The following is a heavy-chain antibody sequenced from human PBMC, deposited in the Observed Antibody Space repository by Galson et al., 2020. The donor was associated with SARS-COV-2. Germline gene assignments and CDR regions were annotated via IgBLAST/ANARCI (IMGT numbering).Heavy chain of an antibody. V-gene: IGHV4-39*07. J-gene: IGHJ3*01. CDR3: ARCNDYDGSDFDV. D-gene: IGHD4-17*01. CDR1: GDSVRSNSYY. CDR2: IFYGGRM. Sequence: PSETLSLTCTVSGDSVRSNSYYWGWMRQPPGKGPEWVGSIFYGGRMHQNPSLKSRVTISVDTSKNQFSLRLSSVTAADTAVYFCARCNDYDGSDFDVWGQGTMVTVSS.